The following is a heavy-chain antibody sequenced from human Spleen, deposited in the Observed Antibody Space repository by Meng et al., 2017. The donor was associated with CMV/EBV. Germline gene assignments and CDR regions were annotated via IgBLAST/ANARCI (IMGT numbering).Heavy chain of an antibody. V-gene: IGHV3-49*04. CDR2: IRSKAYGGTT. Sequence: GGSLRLSCTASGFTFGDYAMSWVRQAPGKGLEWVGFIRSKAYGGTTEYAVSVKGRFTISRDDSKSIAYLQMNSLKTEDTAVYYCTRSKDIVVVPAALDFDYWGQGTLVTVSS. CDR3: TRSKDIVVVPAALDFDY. CDR1: GFTFGDYA. D-gene: IGHD2-2*01. J-gene: IGHJ4*02.